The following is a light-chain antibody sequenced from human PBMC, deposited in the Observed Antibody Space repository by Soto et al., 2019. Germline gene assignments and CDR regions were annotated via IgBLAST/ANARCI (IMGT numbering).Light chain of an antibody. CDR3: SSYTTTGTLYV. J-gene: IGLJ1*01. CDR1: SSDIGAYNF. Sequence: QSALTQPASVSGSPGQSITISCTGTSSDIGAYNFVSWYQQYPGKAPKLIISEVTNRPSGTSNRFSGSKSGNTASLTISGLQAEDEADYYCSSYTTTGTLYVFGTGTKLTVL. V-gene: IGLV2-14*01. CDR2: EVT.